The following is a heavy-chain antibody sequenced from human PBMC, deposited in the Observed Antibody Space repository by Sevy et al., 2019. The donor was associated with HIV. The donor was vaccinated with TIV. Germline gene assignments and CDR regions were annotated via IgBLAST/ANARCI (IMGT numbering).Heavy chain of an antibody. CDR1: GFTFSDYY. CDR3: ARDHVKDGDLGDYYYYVMDV. J-gene: IGHJ6*02. D-gene: IGHD4-17*01. Sequence: GESLKISCAASGFTFSDYYMSWIRQAPGKGLEWLSYISGSDNTIYYADSVKGRFTISRDNAKNSLYLQMNSLRAEDTAVYYCARDHVKDGDLGDYYYYVMDVWGQGTTVTVSS. CDR2: ISGSDNTI. V-gene: IGHV3-11*01.